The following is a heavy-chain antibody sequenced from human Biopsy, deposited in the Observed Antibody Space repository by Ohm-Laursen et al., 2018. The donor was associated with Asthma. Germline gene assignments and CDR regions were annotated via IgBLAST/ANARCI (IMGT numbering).Heavy chain of an antibody. D-gene: IGHD3-16*01. CDR3: ARDQGDFWFFDL. CDR2: IIPIVGTT. V-gene: IGHV1-69*13. Sequence: GASVKVSCKASGGTFSSDAIGWVRQAPGQGLEWMGGIIPIVGTTAYAQKFQGRVTITADEATSTAYMELSSLRSEDTAVYYCARDQGDFWFFDLWGRGSLVTVSS. CDR1: GGTFSSDA. J-gene: IGHJ2*01.